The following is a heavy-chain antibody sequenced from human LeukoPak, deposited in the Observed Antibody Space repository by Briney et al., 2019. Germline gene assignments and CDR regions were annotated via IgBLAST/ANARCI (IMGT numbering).Heavy chain of an antibody. CDR1: GFTFNNYV. CDR2: IYSGGNT. J-gene: IGHJ4*02. Sequence: GGSLRLSCEASGFTFNNYVMTWVRQAPGKGLEWVSVIYSGGNTYYADSVKGRFTISRDNSKNTLYLQMNSLRAEDTAVYYCARKTDSGGQGDYWGPGTLVTVSS. V-gene: IGHV3-66*01. D-gene: IGHD3-22*01. CDR3: ARKTDSGGQGDY.